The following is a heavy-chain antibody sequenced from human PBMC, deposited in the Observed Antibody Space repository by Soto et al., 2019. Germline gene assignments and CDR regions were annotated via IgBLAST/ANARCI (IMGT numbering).Heavy chain of an antibody. V-gene: IGHV3-30*03. J-gene: IGHJ6*02. CDR3: ATELWFRSNDYYNYGMDV. D-gene: IGHD3-10*01. CDR1: GFTFSSYG. Sequence: GGSLRLSCAASGFTFSSYGMHWVRQAPGKGLEWVAVISYDGSNKYYADSVKGRFTISRDNSKTTLYLQMNSLRAEDTAVYYCATELWFRSNDYYNYGMDVWSQGTTVTVS. CDR2: ISYDGSNK.